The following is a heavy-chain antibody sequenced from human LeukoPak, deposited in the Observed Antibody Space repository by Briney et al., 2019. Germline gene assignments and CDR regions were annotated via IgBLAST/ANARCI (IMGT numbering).Heavy chain of an antibody. CDR2: ISPNSGGT. CDR1: GYTFTSYG. Sequence: GASVKVSCKASGYTFTSYGISWVRQAPGRGLEWMGWISPNSGGTNYAQKFQGRVTMTRDTSISTAYMELSRLRSDDTAVYYCARGVTRKNLVVPAAFEAFDIWGQGTMVTVSS. CDR3: ARGVTRKNLVVPAAFEAFDI. J-gene: IGHJ3*02. V-gene: IGHV1-2*02. D-gene: IGHD2-2*01.